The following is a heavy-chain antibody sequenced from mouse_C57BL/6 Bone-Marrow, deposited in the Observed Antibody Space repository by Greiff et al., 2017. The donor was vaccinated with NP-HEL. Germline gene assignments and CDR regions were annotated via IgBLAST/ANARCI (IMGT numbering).Heavy chain of an antibody. V-gene: IGHV1-15*01. CDR1: GYTFTDYE. Sequence: VKLMESGAELVRPGASVTLSCKASGYTFTDYEMHWVKQTPVHGLEWIGAIDPETGGTAYNQKFKGKATLTVDTSSSTAYMQLSSLTSEDSAVYYCASMVTTGNYYAMDYWGQGTSVTVSS. CDR3: ASMVTTGNYYAMDY. D-gene: IGHD2-2*01. J-gene: IGHJ4*01. CDR2: IDPETGGT.